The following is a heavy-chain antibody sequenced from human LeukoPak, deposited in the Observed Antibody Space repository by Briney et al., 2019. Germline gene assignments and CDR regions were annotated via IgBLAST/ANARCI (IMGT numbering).Heavy chain of an antibody. CDR2: INHSGST. CDR3: ARAPQLALYYYYYYMDV. V-gene: IGHV4-34*01. D-gene: IGHD6-13*01. J-gene: IGHJ6*03. CDR1: GGSFSGYY. Sequence: SETLSLICAVYGGSFSGYYWSWIRQPPGKGLEWIGEINHSGSTNYNPSLKSRVTISVDTSKNQFSLKLSSVTAADTAVYYCARAPQLALYYYYYYMDVWGKGTTVTVSS.